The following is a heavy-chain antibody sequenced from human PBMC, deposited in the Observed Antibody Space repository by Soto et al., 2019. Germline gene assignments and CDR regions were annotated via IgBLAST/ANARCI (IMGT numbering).Heavy chain of an antibody. V-gene: IGHV3-23*01. CDR3: AKGFIGGVTAIRPDDNCGV. D-gene: IGHD2-21*02. Sequence: GGSLRLSCAASGFTFNTFAMNWVRQAPGKGLEWVASISGSGGTTYYADSVKGRFTISRDTSKNTLYLQMNSLSAEDTAVYYCAKGFIGGVTAIRPDDNCGVWGQGTMVTVS. CDR1: GFTFNTFA. J-gene: IGHJ3*01. CDR2: ISGSGGTT.